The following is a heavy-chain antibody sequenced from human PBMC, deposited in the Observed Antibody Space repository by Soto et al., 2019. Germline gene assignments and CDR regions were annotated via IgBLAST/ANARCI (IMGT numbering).Heavy chain of an antibody. CDR1: GYTFTSYD. D-gene: IGHD5-12*01. Sequence: QVQLVQSGAEVKKPGASVKVSCKASGYTFTSYDIIWVRQATGQGLEWMGWMNPSTGNTDSAEKFQGRLTMTRNTSISTVYMELGSLSFGDTAVYYCARGRIIVAGGFDPWGQGTLVTVSS. J-gene: IGHJ5*02. CDR3: ARGRIIVAGGFDP. CDR2: MNPSTGNT. V-gene: IGHV1-8*01.